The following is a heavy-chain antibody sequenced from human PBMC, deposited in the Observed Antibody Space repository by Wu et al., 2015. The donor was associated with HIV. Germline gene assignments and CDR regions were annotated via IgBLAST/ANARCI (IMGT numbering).Heavy chain of an antibody. J-gene: IGHJ6*02. D-gene: IGHD3-10*01. CDR2: IVVGRGYT. CDR3: ATRYPGSGSYSYYYYGLDV. CDR1: GLSLVTSV. V-gene: IGHV1-58*02. Sequence: QMQLEQSGPEVKKPGTSVKVSCKASGLSLVTSVMHWLRQARGQRPEWLGWIVVGRGYTNLAQKVQGRLSITRDLSRKIVYMELSSLTIEDTAVYYCATRYPGSGSYSYYYYGLDVWGQGTTVSVSS.